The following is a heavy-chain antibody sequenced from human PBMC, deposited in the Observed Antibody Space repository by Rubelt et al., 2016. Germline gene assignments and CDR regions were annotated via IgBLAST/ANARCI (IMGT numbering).Heavy chain of an antibody. D-gene: IGHD3-3*01. Sequence: QVQLVESGGGVVQPGKSLRLSCAASGFTFRTYSFHWVRQAPGKGLEWVAVISYDGRNQYYADPVKGRFTISRDNAKNPLYLQMNSLRAEDTAVYYVTFGVFTQDYYGMDVWGQGTTVTVSS. V-gene: IGHV3-30*03. CDR1: GFTFRTYS. CDR2: ISYDGRNQ. J-gene: IGHJ6*02. CDR3: TFGVFTQDYYGMDV.